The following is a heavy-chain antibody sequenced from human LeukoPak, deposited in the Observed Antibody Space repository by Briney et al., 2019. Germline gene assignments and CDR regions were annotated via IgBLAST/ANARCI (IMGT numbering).Heavy chain of an antibody. D-gene: IGHD3-10*01. J-gene: IGHJ4*02. CDR3: ARERISLIRGVVTTSYFDY. V-gene: IGHV3-30*02. CDR1: VFSFISYA. CDR2: MRSDVCDI. Sequence: GCALRLSRPASVFSFISYAMLWFRQAPAKGREWVAFMRSDVCDILYAESLKGRFTISRDNAQSTLFLQMHSLRADDTAVYYCARERISLIRGVVTTSYFDYWGQGTLVTVFS.